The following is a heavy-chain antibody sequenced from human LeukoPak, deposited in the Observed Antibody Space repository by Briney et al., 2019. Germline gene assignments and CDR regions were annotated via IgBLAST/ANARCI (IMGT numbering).Heavy chain of an antibody. CDR3: ARESPRSGYFYGDDAFDI. CDR2: INPNSGGT. J-gene: IGHJ3*02. Sequence: ASVKVSCKASGYTFTGYYMHWVRQAPGQGLEWMGWINPNSGGTSYVQKFQGRVTMTRDTSISTAYMELSRLKSDDTAVFYCARESPRSGYFYGDDAFDIWGQGTMVTVSS. V-gene: IGHV1-2*02. CDR1: GYTFTGYY. D-gene: IGHD3-22*01.